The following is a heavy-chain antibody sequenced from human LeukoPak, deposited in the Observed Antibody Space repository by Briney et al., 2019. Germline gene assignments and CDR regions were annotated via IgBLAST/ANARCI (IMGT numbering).Heavy chain of an antibody. Sequence: SETLSLTCAVSGYSISNGYYWGWIRQPPGKGLEWIGSIYHSESTSYYSSLKSRVSISVDTSKNHFSLKVSSVTAADAAVYFCARGTNDYTFDYWGQGSLGTVSS. V-gene: IGHV4-38-2*01. CDR3: ARGTNDYTFDY. CDR1: GYSISNGYY. CDR2: IYHSEST. J-gene: IGHJ4*02. D-gene: IGHD4-11*01.